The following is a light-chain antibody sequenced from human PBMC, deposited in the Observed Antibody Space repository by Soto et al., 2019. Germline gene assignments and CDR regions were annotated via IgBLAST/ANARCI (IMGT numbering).Light chain of an antibody. CDR2: EDS. V-gene: IGLV2-14*01. Sequence: ALTQPASVSGSPGQSITISCTGTSSDVGGYNFVSWYQQHPGKAPKLMIYEDSNRPSGVSNRFSGSKSGNTASLTISGLQAEDEADYYCSSYINSSTLVFGGGTKLTVL. CDR1: SSDVGGYNF. CDR3: SSYINSSTLV. J-gene: IGLJ3*02.